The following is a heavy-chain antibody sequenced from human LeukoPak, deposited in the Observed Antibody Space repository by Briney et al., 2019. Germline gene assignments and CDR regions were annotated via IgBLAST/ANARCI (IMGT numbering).Heavy chain of an antibody. CDR3: ARDWRAQQLVRSQLGY. J-gene: IGHJ4*02. D-gene: IGHD6-13*01. CDR2: IIPIFGTA. CDR1: GGTFSSYA. V-gene: IGHV1-69*13. Sequence: ASVKVSCKASGGTFSSYAISWVRQAPGQGLEWMGGIIPIFGTANYAQKFQGRVTITADESTSTAYMELSSLRSEDTAVYYCARDWRAQQLVRSQLGYWGQGTLVTVSS.